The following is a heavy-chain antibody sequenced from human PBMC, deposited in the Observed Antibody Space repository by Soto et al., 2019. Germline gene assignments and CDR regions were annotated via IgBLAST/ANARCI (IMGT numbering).Heavy chain of an antibody. CDR2: ISAYNGNT. CDR3: ARDSGYGLLFDY. CDR1: GYTFTNYG. V-gene: IGHV1-18*01. J-gene: IGHJ4*02. D-gene: IGHD5-12*01. Sequence: QVQLVQSGAEVKKPGASVKVSCKASGYTFTNYGISWVRQAPGQGLEWMGWISAYNGNTNYAQKLQGRGTMTTDTSTSTAYIELRILSSDDTAVYYCARDSGYGLLFDYWGQGTLVTVSS.